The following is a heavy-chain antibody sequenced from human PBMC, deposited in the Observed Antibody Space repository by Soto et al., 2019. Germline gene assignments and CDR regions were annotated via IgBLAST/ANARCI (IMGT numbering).Heavy chain of an antibody. J-gene: IGHJ5*02. V-gene: IGHV1-69*01. CDR1: GGTFSSYA. Sequence: QVQLVQSGAEVKKPGSSVKVSCKASGGTFSSYAISWVRQAPGQGLEWMGGIIPIFGTANYAQKFQGRVTITADESTSTAYMELSSLRAEDTAVYYCARDPGDSSSSVPNWFDPWGQGTLVTVSS. D-gene: IGHD6-6*01. CDR3: ARDPGDSSSSVPNWFDP. CDR2: IIPIFGTA.